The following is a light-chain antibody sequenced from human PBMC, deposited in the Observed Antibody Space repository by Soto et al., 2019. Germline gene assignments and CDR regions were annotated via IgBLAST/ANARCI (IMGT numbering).Light chain of an antibody. CDR2: GAS. CDR1: QSVTSN. Sequence: EIVMTQSPATLSVSPGERATLSCRASQSVTSNLAWYQQKAGQAPRLLIYGASTRTTAFPARFSGSGSATEFTLTISSLQSEDFAVYYCQQYNNWPFTFGPGTKVDIK. J-gene: IGKJ3*01. CDR3: QQYNNWPFT. V-gene: IGKV3-15*01.